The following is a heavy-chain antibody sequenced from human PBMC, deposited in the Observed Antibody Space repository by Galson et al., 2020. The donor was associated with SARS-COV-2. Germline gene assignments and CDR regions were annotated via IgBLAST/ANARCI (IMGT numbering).Heavy chain of an antibody. J-gene: IGHJ6*02. D-gene: IGHD3-3*01. CDR1: GVKFSSDG. CDR2: IGYDGSNK. CDR3: ARDARTAGDFWSGYYKDYYYGMDV. V-gene: IGHV3-33*01. Sequence: GESRKIACAATGVKFSSDGMHGVRQAPGKGLEGVAGIGYDGSNKYYADAVKGRFTISRDNSKNTLYLQMNSLRAEDTAVYYCARDARTAGDFWSGYYKDYYYGMDVWGQGTTVTVSS.